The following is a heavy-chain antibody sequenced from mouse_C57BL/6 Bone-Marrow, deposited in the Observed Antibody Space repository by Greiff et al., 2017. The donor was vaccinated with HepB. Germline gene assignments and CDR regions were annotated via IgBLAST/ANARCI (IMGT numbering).Heavy chain of an antibody. CDR2: ISSGGSYT. Sequence: DVHLVESGGDLVKPGGSLKLSCAASGFTFSSYGMSWVRQTPDKRLEWVATISSGGSYTYYPDSVKGRFTLSRDNAKNTLYLQMSSLKSEDTAMYYCARHGYYGSSYDWYFDVWGTGTTVTVSS. CDR3: ARHGYYGSSYDWYFDV. J-gene: IGHJ1*03. D-gene: IGHD1-1*01. CDR1: GFTFSSYG. V-gene: IGHV5-6*01.